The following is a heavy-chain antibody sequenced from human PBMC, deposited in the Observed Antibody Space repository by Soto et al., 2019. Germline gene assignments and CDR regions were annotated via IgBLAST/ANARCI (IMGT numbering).Heavy chain of an antibody. Sequence: QITLKESGPTLVKPTQTLTLTCTFSGFSLTTSGVAVGWIRQPPGKALEWLALIYWNDDKWYSRSLKTRLTITKDTFRNLVVLTVTNMSPVDTATYYCAHRRGVVVEPSYPEYVQDWGQGTLVTVSP. CDR3: AHRRGVVVEPSYPEYVQD. V-gene: IGHV2-5*01. J-gene: IGHJ1*01. CDR2: IYWNDDK. D-gene: IGHD2-15*01. CDR1: GFSLTTSGVA.